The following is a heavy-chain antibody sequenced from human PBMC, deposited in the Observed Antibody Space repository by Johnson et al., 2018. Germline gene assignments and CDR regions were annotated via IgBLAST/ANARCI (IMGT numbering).Heavy chain of an antibody. CDR3: AGLYGGYERGGDYYHYIDV. CDR1: GGSVSSHY. D-gene: IGHD5-12*01. J-gene: IGHJ6*03. V-gene: IGHV4-59*02. Sequence: QVQLQESGPGLVKPSETLSLTCSVSGGSVSSHYWSWIRQPPGKGLEWIGYIHYSGSTNYNPSLKSRVTMSLATSKNQFTLKLSSVTAPYTAVYYCAGLYGGYERGGDYYHYIDVWGKGTTVTVSS. CDR2: IHYSGST.